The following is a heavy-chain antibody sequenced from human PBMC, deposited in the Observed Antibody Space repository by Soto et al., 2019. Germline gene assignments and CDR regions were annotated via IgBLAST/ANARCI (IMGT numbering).Heavy chain of an antibody. CDR2: IYHSGST. J-gene: IGHJ5*02. D-gene: IGHD3-22*01. CDR1: GGSISSSNW. Sequence: SETLSLTCTVSGGSISSSNWWSWVRQPPGKGLEWIGEIYHSGSTNYNPSLKSRVTISVDKSKNQFSLKLSSVTAADTAVYYCATTPYYYDSSGYYTKINWFDPWGQGTLVTVSS. V-gene: IGHV4-4*02. CDR3: ATTPYYYDSSGYYTKINWFDP.